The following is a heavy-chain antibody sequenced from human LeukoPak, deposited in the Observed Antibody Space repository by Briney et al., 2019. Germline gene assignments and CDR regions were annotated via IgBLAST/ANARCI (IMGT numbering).Heavy chain of an antibody. Sequence: PGGSLRLSCEGSGFRFINFEMNWVRQAPGKGLEWVSFISSSGHTIYYADSVKGRFTISRDNARNSLYLQMNSLRAEDTAVYYCARDEHLRVGGDGHYYGMDVWGQGTMVTVSS. CDR1: GFRFINFE. CDR3: ARDEHLRVGGDGHYYGMDV. D-gene: IGHD2-21*02. V-gene: IGHV3-48*03. J-gene: IGHJ6*02. CDR2: ISSSGHTI.